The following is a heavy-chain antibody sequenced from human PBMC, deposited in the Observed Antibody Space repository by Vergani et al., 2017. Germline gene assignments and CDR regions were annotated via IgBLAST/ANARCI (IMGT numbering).Heavy chain of an antibody. J-gene: IGHJ5*02. CDR1: GYSISSGYY. CDR2: IYHSGST. V-gene: IGHV4-38-2*01. Sequence: QVQLQESGPGLVKPSETLSLTCAVSGYSISSGYYWGWIRQPPGKGLEWIGSIYHSGSTYYNPSLKSRVTISVNTSKNQFSLKLNSVTAAATAVYYCARPIDDYVWGSYRENWFDPWGQGTLVTVSS. CDR3: ARPIDDYVWGSYRENWFDP. D-gene: IGHD3-16*02.